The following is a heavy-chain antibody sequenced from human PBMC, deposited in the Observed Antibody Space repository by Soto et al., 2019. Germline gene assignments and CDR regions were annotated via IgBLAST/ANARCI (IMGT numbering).Heavy chain of an antibody. D-gene: IGHD3-10*01. Sequence: EVQLVESGGGLVQPGGSLRLSCAASGIPVSSNYMTWVRQAPGKGLEWVSVLHSGGDTYYANSVKGRFTISRHDSTNTLFLQMNSLTPEDTAVYYCARDGPYYYASRMDVWGQGTTFTVSS. V-gene: IGHV3-53*04. CDR1: GIPVSSNY. CDR2: LHSGGDT. J-gene: IGHJ6*02. CDR3: ARDGPYYYASRMDV.